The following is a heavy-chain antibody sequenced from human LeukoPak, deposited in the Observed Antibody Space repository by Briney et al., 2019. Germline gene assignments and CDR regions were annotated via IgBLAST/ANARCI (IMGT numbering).Heavy chain of an antibody. CDR2: IHPSGST. J-gene: IGHJ4*02. CDR1: GDSISSYF. CDR3: ARGSWWYYYFDY. V-gene: IGHV4-4*07. D-gene: IGHD2-15*01. Sequence: SETLSLTCTVSGDSISSYFWSWVRQPAGKGLEWIGRIHPSGSTNYNPSLKSRVTLSVDTSKNQFSLKLSSVTAADTAVYYCARGSWWYYYFDYWGQGTLVTVSS.